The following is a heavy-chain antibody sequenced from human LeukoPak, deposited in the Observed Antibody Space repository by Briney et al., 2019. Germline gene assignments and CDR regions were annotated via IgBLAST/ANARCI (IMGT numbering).Heavy chain of an antibody. CDR1: GFIFNNYR. J-gene: IGHJ4*02. D-gene: IGHD2-21*01. V-gene: IGHV3-23*01. CDR2: ISGDGART. CDR3: AKTVVVITFRFDS. Sequence: GGSLRLSCVASGFIFNNYRMTWVRQAPGKGLEWVSAISGDGARTYYADSVKGRFTISRDNSKNTLDLQMNSLRAEDTAIYYCAKTVVVITFRFDSWGQGSLVTVSS.